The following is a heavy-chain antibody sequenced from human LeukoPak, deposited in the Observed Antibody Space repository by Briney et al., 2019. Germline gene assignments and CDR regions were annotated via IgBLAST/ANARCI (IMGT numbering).Heavy chain of an antibody. Sequence: GGSLRLSXAASGFTFSGYEMNWVRQAPGKGLEWVSYISSSGSTIYHADSVKGRFTISRDNAKNSLYLQMNSLRAEDTAVYYCASWFGSYYDSSGYLFAFDIWGQGTMVTVSS. CDR3: ASWFGSYYDSSGYLFAFDI. D-gene: IGHD3-22*01. CDR2: ISSSGSTI. CDR1: GFTFSGYE. J-gene: IGHJ3*02. V-gene: IGHV3-48*03.